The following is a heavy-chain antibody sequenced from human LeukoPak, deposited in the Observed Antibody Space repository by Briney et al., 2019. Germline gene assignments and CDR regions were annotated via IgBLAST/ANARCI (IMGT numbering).Heavy chain of an antibody. Sequence: SETLSLTCTVSGGSISSYYWSWIRQPPGKGLEWIGYIYYSGSTNYNPSLKSRVTISVDTSKNQFSLKLSSVTAADTAVYYCARLGTNYYGSGSYYTQNWFDPWGQGTLVTVSS. V-gene: IGHV4-59*08. CDR3: ARLGTNYYGSGSYYTQNWFDP. CDR1: GGSISSYY. CDR2: IYYSGST. J-gene: IGHJ5*02. D-gene: IGHD3-10*01.